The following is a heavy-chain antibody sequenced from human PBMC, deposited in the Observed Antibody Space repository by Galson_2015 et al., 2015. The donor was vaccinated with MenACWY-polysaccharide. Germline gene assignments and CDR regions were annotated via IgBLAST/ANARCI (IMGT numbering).Heavy chain of an antibody. V-gene: IGHV3-9*01. CDR1: GFTFDDYA. CDR2: INWDSGSI. Sequence: CAASGFTFDDYAMHWVRKAPGKGLEWVSGINWDSGSIAYADSVKGRFTISRDNAKSSLYLQMNSLRPEDTALYYCAKDMNRPIATPWFDYWGRGTLVTVSS. J-gene: IGHJ4*02. D-gene: IGHD6-6*01. CDR3: AKDMNRPIATPWFDY.